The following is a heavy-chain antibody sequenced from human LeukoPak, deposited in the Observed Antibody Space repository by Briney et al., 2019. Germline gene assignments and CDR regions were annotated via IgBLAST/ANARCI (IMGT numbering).Heavy chain of an antibody. V-gene: IGHV3-23*01. CDR1: GFTFSSYA. J-gene: IGHJ4*02. CDR2: ISTSGRT. D-gene: IGHD3-22*01. CDR3: ARDHDSSGYYHVVDS. Sequence: PGGSLRLSCADSGFTFSSYAMSWVRQAPGKGLEWVSLISTSGRTHYADSVQGRFTISRDNSKNTLSLHMNSLRAEDTAVYYCARDHDSSGYYHVVDSWGQGALVTVSS.